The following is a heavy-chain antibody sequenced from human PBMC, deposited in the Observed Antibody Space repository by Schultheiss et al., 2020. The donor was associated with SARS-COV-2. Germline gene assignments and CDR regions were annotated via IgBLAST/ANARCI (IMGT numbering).Heavy chain of an antibody. J-gene: IGHJ4*02. CDR3: ARGPYIVGAQTFDY. CDR1: GGSFSGYY. Sequence: SETLSLTCAVYGGSFSGYYWSWIRQPPGKGLEWIGEINHSGSTNYNPSLKSRVTISVDTSKNQFSLKLSSVTAADTAVYYCARGPYIVGAQTFDYWGQGTLVTVSS. V-gene: IGHV4-34*01. D-gene: IGHD1-26*01. CDR2: INHSGST.